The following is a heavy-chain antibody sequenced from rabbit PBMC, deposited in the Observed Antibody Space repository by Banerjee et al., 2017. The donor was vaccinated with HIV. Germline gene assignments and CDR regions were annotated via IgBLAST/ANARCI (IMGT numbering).Heavy chain of an antibody. D-gene: IGHD8-1*01. J-gene: IGHJ4*01. CDR3: ARLGSRYAGSNYTSFNL. CDR2: IYAGSDST. Sequence: QSLEESGGDLVKPGASLTLTCTASGFTLSSYWICWVRQAPGKGLEWIACIYAGSDSTWYASWAKGRFTITKTSSTTVTLQMTSLTAADTATYFCARLGSRYAGSNYTSFNLWGQGTLVTVS. CDR1: GFTLSSYW. V-gene: IGHV1S40*01.